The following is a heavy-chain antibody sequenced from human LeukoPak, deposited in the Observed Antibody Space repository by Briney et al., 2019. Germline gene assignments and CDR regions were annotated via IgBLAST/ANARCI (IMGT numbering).Heavy chain of an antibody. D-gene: IGHD3-22*01. CDR2: ISRSSSYI. CDR3: ARVPQYYYDSSGYFADY. J-gene: IGHJ4*02. CDR1: GFTFSSYS. Sequence: GGSLRLSCAASGFTFSSYSMNWVRQAPGKGLEWVSSISRSSSYIYYADSVKGRFTISRDNAKNSLYLQMNSLRAEDTAVYYCARVPQYYYDSSGYFADYWGQGTLVTVSS. V-gene: IGHV3-21*01.